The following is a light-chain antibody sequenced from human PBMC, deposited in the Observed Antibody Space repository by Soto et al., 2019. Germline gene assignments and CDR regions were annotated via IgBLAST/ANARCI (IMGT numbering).Light chain of an antibody. CDR3: SSYTSSSTPVV. CDR1: SSDVGGYNY. CDR2: EVS. J-gene: IGLJ2*01. Sequence: QSALTQPASVSGSPGQSITISCTGPSSDVGGYNYVSWYQQHPGKAPKLMIYEVSNRPSGVSNRFSGSKSGNTASLTISGLQAEDEADYYCSSYTSSSTPVVFGGGTKVTVL. V-gene: IGLV2-14*01.